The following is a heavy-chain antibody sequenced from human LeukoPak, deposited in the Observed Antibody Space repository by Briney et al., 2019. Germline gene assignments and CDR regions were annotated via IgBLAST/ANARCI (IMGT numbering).Heavy chain of an antibody. V-gene: IGHV4-4*07. Sequence: SETLSLTCTVSGGSISSYYWSWIRQPAGTGLEWIGRIYTSGSTNYNPSLKSRVTMSVDTSKNQFSLKLSSVTAADTAVYYCARAEVVVVPERYFDLWGRGTLVTVSS. CDR2: IYTSGST. J-gene: IGHJ2*01. CDR3: ARAEVVVVPERYFDL. D-gene: IGHD3-22*01. CDR1: GGSISSYY.